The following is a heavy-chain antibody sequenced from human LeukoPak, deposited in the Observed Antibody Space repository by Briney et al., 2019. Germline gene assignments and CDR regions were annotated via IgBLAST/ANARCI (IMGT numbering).Heavy chain of an antibody. Sequence: GGSLRLSCAASGFTFSSYGMHWVRQAPGKGLEWVAFIRYDGSNKYYADSVKGRFTISRDNSKNTLYLQMNSLRAEDTAVYYCAKEGPRVRGYYDSSGSYFDYWGQGTLVTVSS. D-gene: IGHD3-22*01. CDR1: GFTFSSYG. CDR3: AKEGPRVRGYYDSSGSYFDY. J-gene: IGHJ4*02. CDR2: IRYDGSNK. V-gene: IGHV3-30*02.